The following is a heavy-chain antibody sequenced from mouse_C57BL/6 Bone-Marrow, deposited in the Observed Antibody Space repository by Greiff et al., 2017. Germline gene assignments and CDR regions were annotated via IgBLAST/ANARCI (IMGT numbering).Heavy chain of an antibody. V-gene: IGHV1-61*01. CDR2: IYPSDSET. D-gene: IGHD2-5*01. J-gene: IGHJ2*01. CDR1: GYTFTSYW. Sequence: VQLQQPGAELVRPGSSVKLSCKASGYTFTSYWMDWVKQRPGQGLEWIGNIYPSDSETHYNQKFKDKATLTVDKSSSTAYMQLSSLTSEDSAVYYCASGGSNYGGYWGQGTTLTVSS. CDR3: ASGGSNYGGY.